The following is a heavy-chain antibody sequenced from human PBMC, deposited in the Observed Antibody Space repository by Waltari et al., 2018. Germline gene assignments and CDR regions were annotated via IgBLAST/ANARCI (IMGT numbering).Heavy chain of an antibody. V-gene: IGHV3-30*01. CDR3: TRRRITMIMAVGFDL. J-gene: IGHJ3*01. Sequence: QVQLVESGGGVVQPGRSLRLSCAASGFTFSSYAMYWVRQAPGKGLEWVALISYDGSNKYYADSVKGRFTISRDNSKNTLYLHMNSLRPEDTAVYHCTRRRITMIMAVGFDLWGQGTTVTVSS. D-gene: IGHD3-22*01. CDR1: GFTFSSYA. CDR2: ISYDGSNK.